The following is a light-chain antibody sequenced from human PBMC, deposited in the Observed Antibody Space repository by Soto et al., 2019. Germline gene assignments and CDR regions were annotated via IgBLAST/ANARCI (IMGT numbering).Light chain of an antibody. CDR2: AAS. V-gene: IGKV1-39*01. Sequence: DLQMTQSPSSLSASVGDRVTITCRASQSISSYLNWYQQKPGQAPKLLIYAASSLQSGVPSRFSGSGAGTEFTLTISSLQPEDFATYYCQQSYSTPPMYTFGQGTKLEIK. J-gene: IGKJ2*01. CDR1: QSISSY. CDR3: QQSYSTPPMYT.